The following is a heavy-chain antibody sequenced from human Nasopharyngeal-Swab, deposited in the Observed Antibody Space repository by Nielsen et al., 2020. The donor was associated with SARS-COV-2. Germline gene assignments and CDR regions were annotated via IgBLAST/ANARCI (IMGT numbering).Heavy chain of an antibody. CDR2: ITAANGNT. J-gene: IGHJ4*02. CDR3: VRDDGSSWLLGK. V-gene: IGHV1-3*01. CDR1: GYPLINQA. Sequence: ASVKVSCKASGYPLINQAMHWVRQAPGQRLEWMGWITAANGNTQYSQKFHDRVTLASDTSANTAYMDLSSLRSEETAVYYCVRDDGSSWLLGKWGQGTLFTVSA. D-gene: IGHD6-13*01.